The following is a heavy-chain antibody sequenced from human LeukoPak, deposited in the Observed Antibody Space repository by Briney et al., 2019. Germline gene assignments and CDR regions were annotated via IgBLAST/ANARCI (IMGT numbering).Heavy chain of an antibody. V-gene: IGHV4-39*01. CDR1: GGSISSSSYY. Sequence: SESLSLTCTVSGGSISSSSYYWGWLRQPPGKGREWFGRTYYSGSTYYNPSLKSRVIISVDTSKNKFSLKLSSVTAADTAVYYCARRYCSSTSCADPFDYWGQGTLVTVSS. D-gene: IGHD2-2*01. CDR3: ARRYCSSTSCADPFDY. CDR2: TYYSGST. J-gene: IGHJ4*02.